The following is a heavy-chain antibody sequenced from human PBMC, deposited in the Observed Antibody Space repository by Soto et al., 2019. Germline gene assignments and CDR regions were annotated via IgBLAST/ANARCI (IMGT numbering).Heavy chain of an antibody. V-gene: IGHV3-48*02. J-gene: IGHJ4*02. CDR2: ISGGGRPI. Sequence: EVQLVESGGGSVQPGGSLRLSCAASGFTFSTFSMNWVRQAPGRGLEWISYISGGGRPISYADSVNGRFTISRDNAKNSLYLQMDSLTDEDTAVYYCERALGWDFDSWGQGTLVTVSS. CDR1: GFTFSTFS. D-gene: IGHD6-19*01. CDR3: ERALGWDFDS.